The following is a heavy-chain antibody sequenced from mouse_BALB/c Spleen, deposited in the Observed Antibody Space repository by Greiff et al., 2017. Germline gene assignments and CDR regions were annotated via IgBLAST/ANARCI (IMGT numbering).Heavy chain of an antibody. CDR1: GFTFSSFG. V-gene: IGHV5-17*02. D-gene: IGHD1-1*01. J-gene: IGHJ3*01. CDR2: ISSGSSTI. CDR3: ASITTVVATPY. Sequence: EVKLEESGGGLVQPGGSRKLSCAASGFTFSSFGMHWVRQAPEKGLEWVAYISSGSSTIYYADTVKGRFTISRDNPKNTLFLQMTSLRSEDTAMYYCASITTVVATPYWGQGTLVTVSA.